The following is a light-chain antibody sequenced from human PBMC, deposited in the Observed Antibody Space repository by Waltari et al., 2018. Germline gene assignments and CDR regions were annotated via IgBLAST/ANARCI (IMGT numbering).Light chain of an antibody. CDR3: QQYGNTPFT. CDR2: GTS. CDR1: QSVRSNY. V-gene: IGKV3-20*01. Sequence: EIVLTQSPGTLSLSPGERATLSCRASQSVRSNYLAWYQQKPGQAPSLLIYGTSNRATGIPDRFSGSGSGTDFTLIISRLEPEDFALYYCQQYGNTPFTFGQGTRLDIK. J-gene: IGKJ5*01.